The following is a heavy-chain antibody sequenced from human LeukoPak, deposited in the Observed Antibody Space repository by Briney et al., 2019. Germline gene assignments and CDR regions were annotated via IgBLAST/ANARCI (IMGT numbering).Heavy chain of an antibody. V-gene: IGHV3-43*02. CDR3: AKDRDTSGWDY. J-gene: IGHJ4*02. D-gene: IGHD6-19*01. Sequence: GGSLRLSCAASGFTFEGYGMSWVRRGPGKGLEWVSFITGDGGSTDYADSVKGRFTISRDNSINSLYLQMNSLKTEDTALYYCAKDRDTSGWDYWGQGTLVTVSS. CDR1: GFTFEGYG. CDR2: ITGDGGST.